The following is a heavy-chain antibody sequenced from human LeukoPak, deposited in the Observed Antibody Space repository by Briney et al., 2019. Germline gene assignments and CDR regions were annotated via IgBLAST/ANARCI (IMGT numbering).Heavy chain of an antibody. Sequence: PGRSLRLSCAASGFTFSGCEMNWVRQVPGKGLVWVSRINPDGGGTDYADYVKGRFTISRDNSKNSLYLQMNSLRGEDTAIYYCARGCRSTSCIDYWGQGTLVTVSS. CDR3: ARGCRSTSCIDY. D-gene: IGHD2-2*01. CDR2: INPDGGGT. V-gene: IGHV3-74*01. J-gene: IGHJ4*02. CDR1: GFTFSGCE.